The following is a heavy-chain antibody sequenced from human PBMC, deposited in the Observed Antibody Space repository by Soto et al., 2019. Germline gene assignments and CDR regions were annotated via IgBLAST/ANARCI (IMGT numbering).Heavy chain of an antibody. CDR1: GFTFSSYS. CDR2: ISSSSSYI. J-gene: IGHJ5*02. V-gene: IGHV3-21*01. D-gene: IGHD5-12*01. CDR3: ARDGYSGYEWGLNWFDP. Sequence: GGSLRLSCAASGFTFSSYSLNWVRQAPGKGLEWVSSISSSSSYIYYADSVKGRFTISRDNAKNSLYLQMNSLRAEDTAVYYCARDGYSGYEWGLNWFDPWGQGTLVTVSS.